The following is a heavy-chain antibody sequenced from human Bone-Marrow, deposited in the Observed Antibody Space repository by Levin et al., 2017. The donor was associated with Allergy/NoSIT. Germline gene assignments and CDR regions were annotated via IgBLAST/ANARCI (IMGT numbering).Heavy chain of an antibody. CDR3: ARWGCTSASCPWYFDS. V-gene: IGHV5-51*01. J-gene: IGHJ4*02. Sequence: GESLKISCKGSGYSFSSNWIGWVRQMPGKGLEWMGTIFPRDSDTRYSPSFQGQVTISTDKSISTVYLEWSSLKASDTATYYCARWGCTSASCPWYFDSWGQGTLVTVSS. D-gene: IGHD2-2*01. CDR2: IFPRDSDT. CDR1: GYSFSSNW.